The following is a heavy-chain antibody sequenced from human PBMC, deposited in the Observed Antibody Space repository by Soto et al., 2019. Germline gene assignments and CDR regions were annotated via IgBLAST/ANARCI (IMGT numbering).Heavy chain of an antibody. J-gene: IGHJ6*02. D-gene: IGHD2-15*01. CDR1: GFTFSSYA. CDR2: ISGSGGST. CDR3: AKIELLLYYYYYGMDV. V-gene: IGHV3-23*01. Sequence: GGSLRLSCAASGFTFSSYAMSWVRQAPGKGLEWVSAISGSGGSTYYADSVKGRFTISRDNSKNTLYLQMKSLRAEDTAVYYCAKIELLLYYYYYGMDVWGQGTTVTVSS.